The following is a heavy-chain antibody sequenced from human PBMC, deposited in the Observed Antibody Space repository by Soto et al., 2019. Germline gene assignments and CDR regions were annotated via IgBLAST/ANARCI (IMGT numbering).Heavy chain of an antibody. J-gene: IGHJ6*02. D-gene: IGHD3-22*01. CDR3: ARGKGYYDSSGYRAYYYGMDV. CDR2: IYHSGST. Sequence: QVQLQESGPGLVKPSETLSLTCTVSGGSVSRGSYYWSWIRQPPGKGLEWIGYIYHSGSTNYNPSLKSRVTISVDMSKNQFSLKLNSVTAADTAVYYCARGKGYYDSSGYRAYYYGMDVWGQGTTVTVSS. V-gene: IGHV4-61*01. CDR1: GGSVSRGSYY.